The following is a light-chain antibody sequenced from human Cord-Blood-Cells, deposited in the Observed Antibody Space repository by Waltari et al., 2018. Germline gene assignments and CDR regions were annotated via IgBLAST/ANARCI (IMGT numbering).Light chain of an antibody. CDR2: AAS. CDR3: QQSYSTPFT. Sequence: DIPMTQSPSSLSASVGDSVTITCRASQSISSYLNWYQQKPGKAPKLLIDAASSLQSGVPSRFSGSGSGTDFTLTSSSLQPEDFATYYCQQSYSTPFTFGPGTKVDIK. J-gene: IGKJ3*01. CDR1: QSISSY. V-gene: IGKV1-39*01.